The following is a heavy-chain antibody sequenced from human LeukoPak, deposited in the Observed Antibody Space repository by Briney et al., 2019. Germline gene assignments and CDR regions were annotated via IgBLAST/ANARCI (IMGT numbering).Heavy chain of an antibody. CDR2: ISGSGGST. V-gene: IGHV3-23*01. CDR1: GFTFSSYA. Sequence: SGGSLRLSCAASGFTFSSYAMSWVRQAPGKGLEWVSAISGSGGSTYYADSVKGRFTISRDNSKNTLYLQMNSLRAEDTAVYYCAKDPFYSSSSREPDYWGQGTLVTVSS. D-gene: IGHD6-6*01. CDR3: AKDPFYSSSSREPDY. J-gene: IGHJ4*02.